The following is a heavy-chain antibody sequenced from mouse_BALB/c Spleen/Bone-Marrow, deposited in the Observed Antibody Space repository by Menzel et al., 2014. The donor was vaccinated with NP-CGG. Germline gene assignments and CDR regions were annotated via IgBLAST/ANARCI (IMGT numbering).Heavy chain of an antibody. J-gene: IGHJ3*01. CDR1: GYSFTAYY. CDR3: AREVYGKPFAY. Sequence: EVQLQQSGPELVKPGASVKISCKASGYSFTAYYIHWVKQSHVKSLEWIGRINPYNGATSYNQNFKDKASLTVDKSSSTAYMELHSLTSEDSAVYYCAREVYGKPFAYWGQGTLVTVSA. V-gene: IGHV1-26*01. CDR2: INPYNGAT. D-gene: IGHD2-1*01.